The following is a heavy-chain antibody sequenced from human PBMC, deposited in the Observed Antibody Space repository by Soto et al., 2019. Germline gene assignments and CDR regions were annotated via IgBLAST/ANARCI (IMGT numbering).Heavy chain of an antibody. CDR1: GYSFRSYD. CDR2: VHTETGST. J-gene: IGHJ5*02. V-gene: IGHV1-8*02. Sequence: QVQLVQSGAAVKKPGASVKVSCKGSGYSFRSYDITWVRQAPGQGLEWMGWVHTETGSTGYAQRFQGRVSMTSDTSRNTPYMDLSDLRVEDPAVYYCARARVPADWLDPWGQGTLVTVSS. CDR3: ARARVPADWLDP.